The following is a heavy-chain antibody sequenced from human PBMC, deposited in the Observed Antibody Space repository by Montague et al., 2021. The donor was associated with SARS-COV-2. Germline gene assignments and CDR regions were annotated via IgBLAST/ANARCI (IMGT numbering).Heavy chain of an antibody. CDR1: GGSFSSSY. J-gene: IGHJ3*02. CDR3: ARARITMIVVVNAFDI. D-gene: IGHD3-22*01. CDR2: INHSGST. V-gene: IGHV4-34*01. Sequence: SETLSLTCAVYGGSFSSSYWSWIRHLPGTGPDWIWEINHSGSTNYNPSLKSRVTISVDTSKNQFSLKLSSVTAADTAVYYCARARITMIVVVNAFDIWGQGTMVTVSS.